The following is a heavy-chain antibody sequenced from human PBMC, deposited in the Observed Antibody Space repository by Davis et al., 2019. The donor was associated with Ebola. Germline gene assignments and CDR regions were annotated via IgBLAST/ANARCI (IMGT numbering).Heavy chain of an antibody. D-gene: IGHD4-11*01. CDR3: ARHLARENYHSNWFDF. CDR1: GDSISKYS. V-gene: IGHV4-59*08. CDR2: IFHSGTT. Sequence: PSETLSLTCTVSGDSISKYSWSWIRQPPEKGLEWIGYIFHSGTTNYNPSLRSRVTISIDTSKNQFSLKLNSVTAADTATYYCARHLARENYHSNWFDFWGQGTLVTVSS. J-gene: IGHJ5*01.